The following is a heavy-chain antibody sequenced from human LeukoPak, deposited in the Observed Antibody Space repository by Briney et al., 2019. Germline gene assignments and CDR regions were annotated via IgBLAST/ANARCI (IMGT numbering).Heavy chain of an antibody. CDR1: GYTFTSYA. V-gene: IGHV1-3*01. CDR2: INAGNGNT. Sequence: ASVKVSCKASGYTFTSYAMHWVRQAPGQRLEWMGWINAGNGNTKYSQKFQGRVTITRDTSASTAYMELSSLRSEDTAVYYCAQSGILLLWFGELFDYWGQGTLVTVSS. D-gene: IGHD3-10*01. J-gene: IGHJ4*02. CDR3: AQSGILLLWFGELFDY.